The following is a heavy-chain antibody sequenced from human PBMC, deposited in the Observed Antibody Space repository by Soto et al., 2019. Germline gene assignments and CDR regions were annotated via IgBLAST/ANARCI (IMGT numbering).Heavy chain of an antibody. D-gene: IGHD6-13*01. CDR1: GGSISSTNW. CDR2: IYHSGST. J-gene: IGHJ4*02. Sequence: QVQLQESGPGLVKPSGTLSLTCAVSGGSISSTNWWSWVRQPPGKGLEWIGEIYHSGSTNYNPSLKSRVTISVDKSKNQFSLSLISVTAADTSVYYCARDGQQQLASDYWGQGTLVTVSS. V-gene: IGHV4-4*02. CDR3: ARDGQQQLASDY.